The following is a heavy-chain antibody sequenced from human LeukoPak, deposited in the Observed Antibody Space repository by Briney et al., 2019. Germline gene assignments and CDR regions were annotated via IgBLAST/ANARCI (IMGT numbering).Heavy chain of an antibody. Sequence: GASVKVSCKASGGTFSSYAISWVRRAPGQGLEWMGGIIPIFGTANHAQKFQGRVTMTEDTSTDTAYMELNSLRSEDTAVYYCATDSDPWGPAAGTIDYWGQGTLVTVSS. CDR3: ATDSDPWGPAAGTIDY. V-gene: IGHV1-69*06. D-gene: IGHD6-13*01. CDR1: GGTFSSYA. CDR2: IIPIFGTA. J-gene: IGHJ4*02.